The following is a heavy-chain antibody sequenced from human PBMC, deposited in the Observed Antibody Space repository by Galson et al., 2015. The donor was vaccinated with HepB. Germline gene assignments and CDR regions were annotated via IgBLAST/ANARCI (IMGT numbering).Heavy chain of an antibody. CDR2: IYYSGST. Sequence: SETLSLTCTVSGGSISSYYWSWIRQPLGKGLEWIGYIYYSGSTYYNPSLKSRVTISVDTSKNQFSLKLSSVTAADTAVYYCARTPYERWLQLFLDYWGQGTLVTVSS. J-gene: IGHJ4*02. CDR3: ARTPYERWLQLFLDY. CDR1: GGSISSYY. V-gene: IGHV4-59*08. D-gene: IGHD5-24*01.